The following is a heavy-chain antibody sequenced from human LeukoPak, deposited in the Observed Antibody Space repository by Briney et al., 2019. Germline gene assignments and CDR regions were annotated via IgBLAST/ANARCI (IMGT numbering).Heavy chain of an antibody. CDR2: MNPNSGNT. Sequence: ASVKVSCKASGYTFTSYDIIWVRQATGQGLEWMGWMNPNSGNTGYAQKFQGRVTMTRNTSISTAYMELSSLRSEDTAVYYCARLYRRWYYYYGMDVWGQGTTVTVSS. CDR1: GYTFTSYD. V-gene: IGHV1-8*01. J-gene: IGHJ6*02. CDR3: ARLYRRWYYYYGMDV. D-gene: IGHD5/OR15-5a*01.